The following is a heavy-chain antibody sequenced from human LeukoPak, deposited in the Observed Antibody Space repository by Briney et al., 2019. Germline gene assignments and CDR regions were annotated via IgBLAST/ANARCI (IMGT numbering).Heavy chain of an antibody. Sequence: VGSLRLSCAASGFTFSSYAMNWVRQAPGKGLEGVANIKQYGSKKYYVDSVKGRFSISRDNAKNSLFLQMNSLRAEDTAVYYCARDRSPCSGGRCYSYSWFDPWGQGTLVTVSS. D-gene: IGHD2-15*01. CDR3: ARDRSPCSGGRCYSYSWFDP. CDR2: IKQYGSKK. J-gene: IGHJ5*02. CDR1: GFTFSSYA. V-gene: IGHV3-7*04.